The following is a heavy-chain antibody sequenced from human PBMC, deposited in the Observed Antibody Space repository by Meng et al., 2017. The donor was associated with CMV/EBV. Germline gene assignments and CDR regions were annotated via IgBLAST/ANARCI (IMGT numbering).Heavy chain of an antibody. CDR1: GYTFTGYY. V-gene: IGHV1-2*02. J-gene: IGHJ5*02. CDR2: INPNSGGT. Sequence: ASVKVSCMASGYTFTGYYMHWVRQAPGQGLEWMGWINPNSGGTNYAQKFQGRVTMTRDTSISTAYMELSRLRSDDTAVYYCARDGGSSGSGWFDPWGQGTLVTVSS. D-gene: IGHD3-10*01. CDR3: ARDGGSSGSGWFDP.